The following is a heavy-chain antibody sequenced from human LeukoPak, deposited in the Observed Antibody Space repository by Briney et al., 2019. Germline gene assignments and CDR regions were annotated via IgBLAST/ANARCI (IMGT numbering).Heavy chain of an antibody. CDR2: ISYDGSNK. CDR1: GFTFSSYA. D-gene: IGHD3-22*01. J-gene: IGHJ4*02. V-gene: IGHV3-30-3*01. Sequence: GGSLRLSCAASGFTFSSYAMHWVRQAPGKGLEWVAVISYDGSNKYYADSVKGRFTISRDNSKNTLYLQMNSLRAEDTAVYYCAREADQTTYYYDSSGYFDYWGQGTLVTVSS. CDR3: AREADQTTYYYDSSGYFDY.